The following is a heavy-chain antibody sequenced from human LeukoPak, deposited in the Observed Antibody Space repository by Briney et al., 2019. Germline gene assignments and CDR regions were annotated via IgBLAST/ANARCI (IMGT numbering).Heavy chain of an antibody. J-gene: IGHJ5*02. D-gene: IGHD4-17*01. CDR2: INPNSGGT. V-gene: IGHV1-2*02. CDR1: GYTFTGYY. Sequence: GASVNVSFKASGYTFTGYYMHWVRQAPGQGLEWMGWINPNSGGTNYEQKIQGRVTMTRDTSISTAYMELSRLRSDDTAVYYCARGLYLRARGYGDYFNWFDPWGQGTLVTVSS. CDR3: ARGLYLRARGYGDYFNWFDP.